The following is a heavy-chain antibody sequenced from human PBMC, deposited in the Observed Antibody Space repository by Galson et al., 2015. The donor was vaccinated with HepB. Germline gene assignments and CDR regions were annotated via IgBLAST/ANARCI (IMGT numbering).Heavy chain of an antibody. CDR1: GGSVSGSWGSSSTYY. Sequence: SLTCSVSGGSVSGSWGSSSTYYWAWIRQPPGKGLEWIGSFYYGGSTYYNPSLKSRVTISVDTSKDQFSLKMNSVTAADTAVYYCARHSVGSSFSSDFDFWGQGTLVTVSS. V-gene: IGHV4-39*01. CDR3: ARHSVGSSFSSDFDF. D-gene: IGHD6-6*01. J-gene: IGHJ4*02. CDR2: FYYGGST.